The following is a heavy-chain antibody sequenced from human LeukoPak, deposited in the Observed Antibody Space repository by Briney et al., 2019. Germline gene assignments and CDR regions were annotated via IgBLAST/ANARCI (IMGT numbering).Heavy chain of an antibody. CDR3: ARGRRDSSSWYENYYYYYYMDV. V-gene: IGHV4-34*01. CDR2: INHSGST. Sequence: PSETLSLTCAVYGGSFSGYYWSWIRQPPGKGLEWIGEINHSGSTNYNPSLKSRVTISVDTSKNQFSLKLSSVTAADTAVYYCARGRRDSSSWYENYYYYYYMDVWGKGTTVTVSS. J-gene: IGHJ6*03. CDR1: GGSFSGYY. D-gene: IGHD6-13*01.